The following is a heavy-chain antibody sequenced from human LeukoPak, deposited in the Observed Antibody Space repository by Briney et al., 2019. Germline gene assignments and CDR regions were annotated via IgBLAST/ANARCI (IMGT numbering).Heavy chain of an antibody. J-gene: IGHJ1*01. CDR2: IRYDGNKK. D-gene: IGHD3-22*01. V-gene: IGHV3-30*02. CDR3: ASRDSSGYYSEYFQH. Sequence: GGSLRLSCAASGFAFSGYGMHWVRQAPGKGLEWVTVIRYDGNKKYYADSVRGRFTISRDNSKNTLYLQMNSLRAEDTAVYYCASRDSSGYYSEYFQHWGQGTLVTVSS. CDR1: GFAFSGYG.